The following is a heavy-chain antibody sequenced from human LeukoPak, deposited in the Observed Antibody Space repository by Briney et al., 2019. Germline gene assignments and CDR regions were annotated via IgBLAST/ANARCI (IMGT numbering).Heavy chain of an antibody. CDR1: GFFFDDYG. Sequence: PGRSLRLSCAASGFFFDDYGMHWVRQVPGEGLEWVSGISWQSNTRKYADSVRGRFTISRDNAKNSLYLQMNSLKLEDTALYYCVKDRDFWSGLDVWGQGTMVTVS. V-gene: IGHV3-9*01. J-gene: IGHJ6*02. CDR2: ISWQSNTR. D-gene: IGHD3-3*01. CDR3: VKDRDFWSGLDV.